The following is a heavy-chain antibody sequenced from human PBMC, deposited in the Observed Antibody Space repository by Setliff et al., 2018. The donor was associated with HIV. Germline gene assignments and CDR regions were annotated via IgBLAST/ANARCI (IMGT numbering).Heavy chain of an antibody. CDR3: ARLGDSGYDFRGYFDY. Sequence: SETLSLTCAVYGGSFSNYYWSWIRQSPGEGLEWIGEINHGGSTNYNPSLKSRVTISVDTSRNQFSLKLTSVTAADTALYFCARLGDSGYDFRGYFDYWGQGKLVTVSS. CDR1: GGSFSNYY. J-gene: IGHJ4*02. V-gene: IGHV4-34*01. D-gene: IGHD5-12*01. CDR2: INHGGST.